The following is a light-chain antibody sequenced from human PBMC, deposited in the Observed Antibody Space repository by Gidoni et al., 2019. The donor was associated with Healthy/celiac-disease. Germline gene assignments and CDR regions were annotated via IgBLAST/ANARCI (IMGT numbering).Light chain of an antibody. CDR2: DAS. CDR3: QQRSNWPPGLT. Sequence: EIELPQSPATLSLSPVDRATLSCRASQSVSSYLDWYQQKPGQAPRLLIYDASNRATGIPARFSDSGSCTDFTLTISSLEPEDFAVYYCQQRSNWPPGLTFGGGTKVETK. V-gene: IGKV3-11*01. CDR1: QSVSSY. J-gene: IGKJ4*01.